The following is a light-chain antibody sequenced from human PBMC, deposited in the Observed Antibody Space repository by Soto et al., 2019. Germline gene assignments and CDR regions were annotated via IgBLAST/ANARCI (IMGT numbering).Light chain of an antibody. J-gene: IGKJ4*01. V-gene: IGKV3-20*01. CDR2: GTS. Sequence: IVLTQSPGTLSLSPGERATLSCRASQSVSSSYLVWYQQRPGQPPRLLIYGTSTRAAGISDRFSGSGSGTAFTITIYRLEPGDSAVCSWQQYGTSALTFGGGTKVEIK. CDR1: QSVSSSY. CDR3: QQYGTSALT.